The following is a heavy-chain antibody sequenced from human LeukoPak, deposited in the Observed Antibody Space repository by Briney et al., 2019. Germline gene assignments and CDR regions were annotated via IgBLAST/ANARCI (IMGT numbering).Heavy chain of an antibody. Sequence: SETLSLSCTVSGGSVSSGGYYWSWIRQPPGKGLDWIGYIYYSGSTNYNPSLKSRFTISVDTSKNQFSLKLTSVTAADTAVHYCARKDYGDYSFDYWGQGTLVTVSS. J-gene: IGHJ4*02. V-gene: IGHV4-61*08. CDR2: IYYSGST. D-gene: IGHD4-17*01. CDR1: GGSVSSGGYY. CDR3: ARKDYGDYSFDY.